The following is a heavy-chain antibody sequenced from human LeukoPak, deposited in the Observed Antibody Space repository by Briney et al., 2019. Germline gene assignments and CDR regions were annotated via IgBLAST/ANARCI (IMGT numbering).Heavy chain of an antibody. CDR2: INDDGSDT. Sequence: GGSLRLSCATSGFTFKLYWMHWVRQVPGKRPVWVSRINDDGSDTIYADSVRGRFTISRDDAKSTVYLQMNNLRAEDTAVYYCVRGGPSTWSWGQGTLVTVSS. V-gene: IGHV3-74*01. CDR1: GFTFKLYW. CDR3: VRGGPSTWS. J-gene: IGHJ5*02. D-gene: IGHD2-15*01.